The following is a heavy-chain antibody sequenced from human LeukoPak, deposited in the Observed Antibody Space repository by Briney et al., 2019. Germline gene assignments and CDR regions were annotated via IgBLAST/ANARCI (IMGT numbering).Heavy chain of an antibody. CDR2: IYYSGST. CDR3: ARRVIGGFNWFDP. V-gene: IGHV4-61*01. D-gene: IGHD2-15*01. CDR1: GGSVSSGSYY. J-gene: IGHJ5*02. Sequence: SETLSLTCTVSGGSVSSGSYYWSWIRQPPGKGLEWIGYIYYSGSTNYNPSLKSRVTISVDTSKNQFSLKLSSVTAADTAVYYSARRVIGGFNWFDPWGQGTLVTVSS.